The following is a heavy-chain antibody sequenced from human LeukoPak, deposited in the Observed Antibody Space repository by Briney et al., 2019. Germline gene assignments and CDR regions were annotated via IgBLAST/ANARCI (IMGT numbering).Heavy chain of an antibody. D-gene: IGHD6-13*01. CDR2: IYSGGPT. J-gene: IGHJ4*02. Sequence: GGSLRLSCAASGFTVSSNYMSWVRHAPGKGLEWDSVIYSGGPTFYAGSVKGRLTISRDDSRNPPYLQMNSLRAEDTAVYYCARGSHIGAAGILDNWGQGTLVSVSS. CDR1: GFTVSSNY. V-gene: IGHV3-53*01. CDR3: ARGSHIGAAGILDN.